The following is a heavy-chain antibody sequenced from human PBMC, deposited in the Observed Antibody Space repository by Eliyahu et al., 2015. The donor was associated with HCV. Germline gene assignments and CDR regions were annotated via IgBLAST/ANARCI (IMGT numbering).Heavy chain of an antibody. V-gene: IGHV1-3*01. J-gene: IGHJ6*02. D-gene: IGHD6-13*01. CDR3: ARDVQAGSGWYRDYYSYAMDV. Sequence: QVQLVQSGAEVKQPGASVKVSCKTSGYTFTXYAIHWVCQAPGQRLEWMGWINVGNDNTKYSQKFQGRVTITRDTSANTVYMELSSLTSEDTSIYYCARDVQAGSGWYRDYYSYAMDVWGQGTAVTVSS. CDR1: GYTFTXYA. CDR2: INVGNDNT.